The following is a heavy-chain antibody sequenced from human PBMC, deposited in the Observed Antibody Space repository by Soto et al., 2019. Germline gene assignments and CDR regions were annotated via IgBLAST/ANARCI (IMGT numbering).Heavy chain of an antibody. CDR1: GFSLSTTGGG. J-gene: IGHJ5*02. D-gene: IGHD3-16*01. Sequence: QITLKESGPTLVRPTQTLTLTCTFSGFSLSTTGGGVGWIRQPPGKALEWLALIYWDDDKRYSPSLKSRLTITTDTYKNEVILPLTNIDPVDTATYYCAPRLRDSGLGRERANYFDTCGQGTLVPVSS. CDR2: IYWDDDK. V-gene: IGHV2-5*02. CDR3: APRLRDSGLGRERANYFDT.